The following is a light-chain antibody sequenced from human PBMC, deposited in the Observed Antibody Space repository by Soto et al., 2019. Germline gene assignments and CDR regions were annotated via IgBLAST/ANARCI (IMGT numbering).Light chain of an antibody. CDR3: CSYAGSSTFIV. CDR2: EVN. J-gene: IGLJ2*01. Sequence: QLVLTQPASVSGSPGQSINMSCTGTSSDVGKYNLVSWYQHNPGTAPKLIIYEVNKRPSGVSNRFSGSKSGNTASLTISGLQAEDEAAYSCCSYAGSSTFIVFGGGTKLTVL. CDR1: SSDVGKYNL. V-gene: IGLV2-23*02.